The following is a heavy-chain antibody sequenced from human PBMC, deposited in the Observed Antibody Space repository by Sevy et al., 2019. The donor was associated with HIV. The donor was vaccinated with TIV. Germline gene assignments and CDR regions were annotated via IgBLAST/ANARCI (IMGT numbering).Heavy chain of an antibody. CDR3: ARHEEAYYDCRSGAIDAFDI. CDR2: INHSGST. Sequence: SETLSLTCAVYGGSFSGYYWSWIRQPPGKGLEWIGEINHSGSTNYNPSLKSRVTISVDTSKNQFSLKLSSVTAADTAVYYCARHEEAYYDCRSGAIDAFDIWGQGTMVTVS. V-gene: IGHV4-34*01. CDR1: GGSFSGYY. D-gene: IGHD3-3*01. J-gene: IGHJ3*02.